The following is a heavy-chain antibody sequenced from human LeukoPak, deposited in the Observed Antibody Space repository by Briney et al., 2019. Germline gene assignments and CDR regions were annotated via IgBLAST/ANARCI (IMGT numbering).Heavy chain of an antibody. D-gene: IGHD3-3*01. CDR1: GFNFSIYG. J-gene: IGHJ4*02. CDR2: VRYDQSAT. Sequence: PAGTLRLSCAASGFNFSIYGMHWVRQAPGKGLEWVTFVRYDQSATVYADSVQGRFAISRDNSKNTVYLQMNSLRVEDTALYFCVKDQGECPGSRCYLRFLEYWGQGTLVIASS. V-gene: IGHV3-30*02. CDR3: VKDQGECPGSRCYLRFLEY.